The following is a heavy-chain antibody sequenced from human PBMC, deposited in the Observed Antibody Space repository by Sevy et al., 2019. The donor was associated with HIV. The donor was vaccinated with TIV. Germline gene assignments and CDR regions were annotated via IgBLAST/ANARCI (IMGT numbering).Heavy chain of an antibody. Sequence: GGSLRLSCAASGFTLSNYAVHWVRQAPGKGLEWVALISHDEIVREYADSVKGRFTISRDNSKNTVYLQMNSLRADDTAVYYYASAPPHLLPWDLSRGSDSWGQGTLVTVSS. CDR2: ISHDEIVR. V-gene: IGHV3-30*04. CDR3: ASAPPHLLPWDLSRGSDS. CDR1: GFTLSNYA. D-gene: IGHD3-16*01. J-gene: IGHJ4*02.